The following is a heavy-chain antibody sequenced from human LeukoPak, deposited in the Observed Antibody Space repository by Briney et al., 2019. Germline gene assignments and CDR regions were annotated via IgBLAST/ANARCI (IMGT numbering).Heavy chain of an antibody. CDR2: IIPIFGTA. CDR3: ARGIDYYDSSGAGLLLDY. V-gene: IGHV1-69*13. CDR1: GGTFSSYA. Sequence: SVKVSCKASGGTFSSYAISWVRQAPGQGLEWMGGIIPIFGTADYAQKFQGRVTITADESTSTAYMELSSLRSEDTAVYYCARGIDYYDSSGAGLLLDYWGQGTLVTVSS. D-gene: IGHD3-22*01. J-gene: IGHJ4*02.